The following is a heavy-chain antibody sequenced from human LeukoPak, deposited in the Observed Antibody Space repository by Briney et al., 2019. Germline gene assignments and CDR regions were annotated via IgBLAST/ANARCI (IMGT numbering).Heavy chain of an antibody. V-gene: IGHV4-39*01. CDR1: GGSTSSSSYY. J-gene: IGHJ6*02. D-gene: IGHD3-10*01. Sequence: SETLSLTCTVSGGSTSSSSYYWGWIRQPPGKGLEWIGSIYYSGSTYYNPSLKSRVTISVDTSKNQFSLKLSSVTAADAAVYYCAGAGDGPTYYYYYGMDVWGQGTTVTVSS. CDR3: AGAGDGPTYYYYYGMDV. CDR2: IYYSGST.